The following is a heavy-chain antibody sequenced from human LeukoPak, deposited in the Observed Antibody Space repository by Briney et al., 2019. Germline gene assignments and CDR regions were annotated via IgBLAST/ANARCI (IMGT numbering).Heavy chain of an antibody. CDR2: VYYFGNT. J-gene: IGHJ4*02. CDR1: GGSIRSSSYY. CDR3: ARHNNVVIVPSARSFDY. Sequence: SSETLSLTCTVSGGSIRSSSYYWGGIRQPPGKGLEWIGSVYYFGNTYYSPSLKSRVTISVDTSKNQFSLKLSSVTAADTAVYYCARHNNVVIVPSARSFDYWGQGTLVTVSS. V-gene: IGHV4-39*01. D-gene: IGHD2/OR15-2a*01.